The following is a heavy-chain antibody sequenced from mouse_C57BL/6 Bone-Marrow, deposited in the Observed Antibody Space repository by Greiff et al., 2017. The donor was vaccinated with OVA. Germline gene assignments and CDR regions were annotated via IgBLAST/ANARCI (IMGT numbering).Heavy chain of an antibody. CDR2: IYPYNGVS. D-gene: IGHD3-2*02. J-gene: IGHJ3*01. CDR1: GYSFTGYY. CDR3: ARSLDSSGYVGFAY. Sequence: VQLKQSGPELVKPGASVKISCKASGYSFTGYYMHWVKQSHGNILDWIGYIYPYNGVSSYNQKFKGKATLTVDKSSSTAYMELRSLTSEDSAVYYCARSLDSSGYVGFAYWGQGTLVTVSA. V-gene: IGHV1-31*01.